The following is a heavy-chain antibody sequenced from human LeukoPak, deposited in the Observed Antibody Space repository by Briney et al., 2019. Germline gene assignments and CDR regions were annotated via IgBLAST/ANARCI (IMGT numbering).Heavy chain of an antibody. CDR1: GFTCSTSA. Sequence: PGGSLRLSCVVSGFTCSTSAMSWVRQAPGKGLEWVSGISESGGSTYYADSVKGRFTSSRDNSKNTLYLQMNNLRAEDTAAYYCAKGSFWGQGTLVTVSS. CDR3: AKGSF. D-gene: IGHD3-10*01. J-gene: IGHJ4*02. V-gene: IGHV3-23*01. CDR2: ISESGGST.